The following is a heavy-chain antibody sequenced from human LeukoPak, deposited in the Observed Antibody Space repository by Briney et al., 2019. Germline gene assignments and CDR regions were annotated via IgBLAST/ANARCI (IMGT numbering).Heavy chain of an antibody. V-gene: IGHV1-69*13. CDR3: ARGTIFGVVIKDYYYMYV. J-gene: IGHJ6*03. D-gene: IGHD3-3*01. CDR1: GGTFSSYA. Sequence: ASVKLSCKSSGGTFSSYANSWVRQAPGQGLEWMAGIIPIFGTAKYAQKFQGRVTIPADECTSTAYMELSSLRSEDTAVYYCARGTIFGVVIKDYYYMYVWGKGTTVTVSS. CDR2: IIPIFGTA.